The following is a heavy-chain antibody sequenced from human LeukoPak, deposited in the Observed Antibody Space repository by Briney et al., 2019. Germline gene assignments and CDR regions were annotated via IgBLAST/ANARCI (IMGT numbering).Heavy chain of an antibody. D-gene: IGHD2-8*01. CDR3: ARVGTALMSYFYYYMDV. Sequence: GGSLRLSCAASGFTFGTYWMTWVRQAPGKGLEWVANIKGDGSEKYYVGSVKGRFTISRDNAKNSVYLQMNSLRAEDTAVYYCARVGTALMSYFYYYMDVWGKGTTVTVSS. CDR1: GFTFGTYW. CDR2: IKGDGSEK. J-gene: IGHJ6*03. V-gene: IGHV3-7*01.